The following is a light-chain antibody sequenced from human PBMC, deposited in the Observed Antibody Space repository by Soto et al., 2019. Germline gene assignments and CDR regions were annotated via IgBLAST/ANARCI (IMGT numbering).Light chain of an antibody. Sequence: DLQSTHSPSSLSTSVGDRVTITCRASHIISIYLHWYQQKPGKARKLLIYGASSLQSGVPSRFSGSGSGTDFTLTISSLQPEDFATYYCQHTSSTPQPFGGGTKADIK. CDR1: HIISIY. CDR2: GAS. V-gene: IGKV1-39*01. CDR3: QHTSSTPQP. J-gene: IGKJ4*01.